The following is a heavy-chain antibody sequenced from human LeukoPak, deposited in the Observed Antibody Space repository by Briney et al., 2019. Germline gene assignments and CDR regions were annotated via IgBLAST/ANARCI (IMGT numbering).Heavy chain of an antibody. CDR2: IYYSGST. D-gene: IGHD5-18*01. CDR1: GGSISSNY. J-gene: IGHJ4*02. V-gene: IGHV4-59*01. CDR3: AGAGYSYGSIVFDY. Sequence: SSETLSLTCTVSGGSISSNYWSWIRQPPGRGLEWIGYIYYSGSTNYNPSLKSRVTISADTSKNQFSLKVSSVTAADTGVYYCAGAGYSYGSIVFDYWGQGTLVTVSS.